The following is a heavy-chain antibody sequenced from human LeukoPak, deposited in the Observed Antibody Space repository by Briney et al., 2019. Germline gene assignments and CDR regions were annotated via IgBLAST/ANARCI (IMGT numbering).Heavy chain of an antibody. Sequence: PSETLSLTCSVSGGSISSTGYYWGWIRQPPGKGLEWIGSIYYSGSAYYNPSLKSRVTISVDTSKSQFSLKLSSVTAADTAVYYCARQVQTNQYGPGPCDYWGQGTLVTVSS. J-gene: IGHJ4*02. CDR3: ARQVQTNQYGPGPCDY. CDR2: IYYSGSA. D-gene: IGHD3-10*01. CDR1: GGSISSTGYY. V-gene: IGHV4-39*01.